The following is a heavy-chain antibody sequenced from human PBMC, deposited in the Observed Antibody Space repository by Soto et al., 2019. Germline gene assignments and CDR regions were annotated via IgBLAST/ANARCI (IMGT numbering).Heavy chain of an antibody. CDR1: RVAFSKFI. CDR3: AKVRYSSPMGYYYGMDV. J-gene: IGHJ6*02. D-gene: IGHD6-19*01. Sequence: ASVKVSCKASRVAFSKFIVTWVRQAPGLGLEWVGGIIPIFGTASYAQKFQGRVTITADESTSTSYMEVNNLRSEDTAVYYCAKVRYSSPMGYYYGMDVWGQGTTVTVSS. CDR2: IIPIFGTA. V-gene: IGHV1-69*13.